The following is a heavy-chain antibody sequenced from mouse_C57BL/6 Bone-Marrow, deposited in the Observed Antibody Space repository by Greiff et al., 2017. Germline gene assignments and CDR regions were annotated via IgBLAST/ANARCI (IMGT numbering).Heavy chain of an antibody. CDR1: GYSFTDYN. CDR2: INPNYGTT. CDR3: AYDYDERPYFDY. V-gene: IGHV1-39*01. Sequence: VHVKQSGPELVKPGASVKISCKASGYSFTDYNMNWVKQSNGKSLEWIGVINPNYGTTSYNQKFKGKATLTVDQSSSTAYMQLNSLTSEDSAVYYCAYDYDERPYFDYWGQGTTLTVSS. J-gene: IGHJ2*01. D-gene: IGHD2-4*01.